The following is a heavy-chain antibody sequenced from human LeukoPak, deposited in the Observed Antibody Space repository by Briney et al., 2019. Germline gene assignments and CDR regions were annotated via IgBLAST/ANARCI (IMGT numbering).Heavy chain of an antibody. V-gene: IGHV3-64*01. CDR3: AALTEGY. J-gene: IGHJ4*02. CDR1: GFTLSRCV. Sequence: GGSLRLSCAASGFTLSRCVMQWVRQAPGQGLEYVSGISNNGGTYYASSVKGRFTISRDNSKNTLYLQIGSLRVEDMAVYYCAALTEGYWGQGTLVTVSS. CDR2: ISNNGGT. D-gene: IGHD1-14*01.